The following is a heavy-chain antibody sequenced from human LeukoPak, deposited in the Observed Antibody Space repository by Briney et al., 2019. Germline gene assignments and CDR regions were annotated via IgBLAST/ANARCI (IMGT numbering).Heavy chain of an antibody. J-gene: IGHJ4*02. Sequence: SETLSLTCTVSGGSISSSSYYWGWIRQPPGKGLEWIGSIYYSGSTYYNPSLKSRVTISVDTSKNQFSLKLSSATAADTAVYYCARANYDSSGHFDYWGQGTLVTVSS. CDR2: IYYSGST. CDR1: GGSISSSSYY. D-gene: IGHD3-22*01. V-gene: IGHV4-39*01. CDR3: ARANYDSSGHFDY.